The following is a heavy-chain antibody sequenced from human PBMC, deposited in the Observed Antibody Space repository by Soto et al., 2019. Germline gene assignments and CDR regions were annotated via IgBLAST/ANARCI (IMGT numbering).Heavy chain of an antibody. CDR1: GGTFSSYA. CDR3: ARVVTQRYYSGMDV. Sequence: QVQLVQSGAEVKKPGSSVKVSCKASGGTFSSYAISWVRQAPGQGLEWMGGIIPIFGTADYAQKFQGRVTIXAXEXTSTAYMELSSLRSEDTAVYYCARVVTQRYYSGMDVWGQGTTVTVSS. CDR2: IIPIFGTA. J-gene: IGHJ6*02. V-gene: IGHV1-69*12. D-gene: IGHD2-21*02.